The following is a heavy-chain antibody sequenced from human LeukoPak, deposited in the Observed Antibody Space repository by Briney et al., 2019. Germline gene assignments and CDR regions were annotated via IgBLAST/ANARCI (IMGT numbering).Heavy chain of an antibody. CDR2: IKPDGTTK. J-gene: IGHJ4*02. V-gene: IGHV3-7*03. D-gene: IGHD3-10*01. Sequence: GGSLRLSCAASGFPFSSYSMTWVRQAPGKGLEWVANIKPDGTTKFYVDSVKGRFTISRDNALNSLYLQMNSLRAEDTAVYYCAKGHYYGSGSLDYWGQGTLVTVSS. CDR3: AKGHYYGSGSLDY. CDR1: GFPFSSYS.